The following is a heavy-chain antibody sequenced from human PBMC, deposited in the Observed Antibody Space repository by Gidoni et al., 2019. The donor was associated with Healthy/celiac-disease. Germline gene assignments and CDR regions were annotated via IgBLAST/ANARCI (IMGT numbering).Heavy chain of an antibody. V-gene: IGHV3-23*01. J-gene: IGHJ5*02. CDR3: AINPGDFWSGPGPLSNWFDP. D-gene: IGHD3-3*01. Sequence: EVQLLESGGGLVQPGGSLRLSCAASGFTFSSYAMSWVRQAPGKGLEWVSAISGSGGSTYYADSVKGRFTISRDNSKNTLYLQMNSLRAEDTAVYYCAINPGDFWSGPGPLSNWFDPWGQGTLVTVSS. CDR1: GFTFSSYA. CDR2: ISGSGGST.